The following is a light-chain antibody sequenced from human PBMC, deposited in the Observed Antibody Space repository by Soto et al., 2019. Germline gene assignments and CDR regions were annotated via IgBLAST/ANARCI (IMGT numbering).Light chain of an antibody. CDR2: DAY. CDR3: QQRHMRPIT. CDR1: QSIRGL. V-gene: IGKV3-11*01. Sequence: EVVLTQSPVTLSLSPRDRATLSCRASQSIRGLLAWYQQKPGQAPRLLIYDAYNRATGIPPRFSGSGSGTDFTLTISSLEPEDSAVYYCQQRHMRPITFGQGTRLEIK. J-gene: IGKJ5*01.